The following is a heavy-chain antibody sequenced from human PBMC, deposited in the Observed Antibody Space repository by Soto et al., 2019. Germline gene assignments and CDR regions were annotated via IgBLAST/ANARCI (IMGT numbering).Heavy chain of an antibody. CDR3: ARGRGSGWPDAFDI. CDR2: MNPNSGNT. D-gene: IGHD6-19*01. V-gene: IGHV1-8*01. CDR1: GYTFTSYD. J-gene: IGHJ3*02. Sequence: ASVKVSCKASGYTFTSYDINWVRQATGQGLEWMGWMNPNSGNTGYAQKFQGRVTMTRNTSISTAYMELGSLRSEDTAVYYCARGRGSGWPDAFDIWGQGTMVTVSS.